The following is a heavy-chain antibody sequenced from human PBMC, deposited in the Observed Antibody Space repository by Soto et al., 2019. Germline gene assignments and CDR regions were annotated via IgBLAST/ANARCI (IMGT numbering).Heavy chain of an antibody. CDR2: IIPIFGTA. J-gene: IGHJ6*02. V-gene: IGHV1-69*13. Sequence: SVKVSCKASGGTFSSYAISWVRQAPGQGLEWMGGIIPIFGTANYAQKFQGRVTITADESTSTAYMELSSLRSEDTAVYYCARAPEELRFLEWPGDYYYGMDVWAKGPRSPSP. CDR1: GGTFSSYA. D-gene: IGHD3-3*01. CDR3: ARAPEELRFLEWPGDYYYGMDV.